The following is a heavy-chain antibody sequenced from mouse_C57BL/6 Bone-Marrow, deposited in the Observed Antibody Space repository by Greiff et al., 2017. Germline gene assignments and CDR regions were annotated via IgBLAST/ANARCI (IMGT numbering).Heavy chain of an antibody. CDR1: GFNIKDYY. Sequence: EVQLVESGAELVRPGASVKLSCTASGFNIKDYYMHWVKQRPKQGLEWIGCIDPANGDTEYAPKFQGKATITADTSSNTAYLQLSSLTSEDTAVYYCATYCSPYYSIDYWGQGTSVTVSA. D-gene: IGHD1-1*01. CDR3: ATYCSPYYSIDY. J-gene: IGHJ4*01. V-gene: IGHV14-4*01. CDR2: IDPANGDT.